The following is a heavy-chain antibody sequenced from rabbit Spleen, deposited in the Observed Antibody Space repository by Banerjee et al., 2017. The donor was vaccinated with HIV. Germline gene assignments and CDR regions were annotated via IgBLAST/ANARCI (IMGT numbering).Heavy chain of an antibody. D-gene: IGHD4-1*01. V-gene: IGHV1S40*01. CDR1: GVSFSSSSY. J-gene: IGHJ3*01. CDR3: ARDLVGVIGWNFGW. Sequence: QSLEESGGDLVKPGASLTLTCTASGVSFSSSSYMCWVRQAPGKGLEWIGCIGAATHYASWAKGRFTISRTSSTTVTLRMTSLTAADTATYFCARDLVGVIGWNFGWWGQGTLVTVS. CDR2: IGAAT.